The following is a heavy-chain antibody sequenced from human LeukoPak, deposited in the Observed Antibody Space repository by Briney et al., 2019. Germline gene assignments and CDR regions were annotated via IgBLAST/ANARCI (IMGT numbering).Heavy chain of an antibody. CDR1: GYTFTGYY. Sequence: ASVKVSCKASGYTFTGYYMHWVRQAPGQGLEWMGWMNPNIGGAHYAQKFQGRVTMTRDTSINTAYMELSRLRSDDTAVYYCARDIVEVTAALFWFDLWGQGTLVTVSS. D-gene: IGHD2-2*01. J-gene: IGHJ5*02. CDR3: ARDIVEVTAALFWFDL. CDR2: MNPNIGGA. V-gene: IGHV1-2*02.